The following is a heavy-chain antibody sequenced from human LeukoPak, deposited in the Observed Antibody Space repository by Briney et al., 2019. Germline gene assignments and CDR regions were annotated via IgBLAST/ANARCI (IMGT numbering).Heavy chain of an antibody. CDR1: GGSISSYY. CDR3: AGLNGGWYYFVY. V-gene: IGHV4-59*01. CDR2: ISYSGST. Sequence: SETLCLSCAVSGGSISSYYWSWVRQPPGKGLEWVGDISYSGSTTYNPSPMSRVTTSLDTSPNNISLKLSSLNAAETAVSYCAGLNGGWYYFVYWGRGALVTVSS. D-gene: IGHD6-19*01. J-gene: IGHJ4*02.